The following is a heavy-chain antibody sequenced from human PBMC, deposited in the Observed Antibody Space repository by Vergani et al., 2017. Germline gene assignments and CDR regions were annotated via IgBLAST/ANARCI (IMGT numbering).Heavy chain of an antibody. CDR1: GFTFSSYG. D-gene: IGHD3-22*01. CDR3: ARGFYDSSGYGPDY. Sequence: VQLLQSEGAVVQPGGSLRLSCAASGFTFSSYGMHWVRQAPGKGLEWVAVIWYDGSNKYYADSVKGRFTISRDNSKNTLYLQMNSLRAEDTAVYYCARGFYDSSGYGPDYWGQGTLVTVSS. V-gene: IGHV3-33*01. CDR2: IWYDGSNK. J-gene: IGHJ4*02.